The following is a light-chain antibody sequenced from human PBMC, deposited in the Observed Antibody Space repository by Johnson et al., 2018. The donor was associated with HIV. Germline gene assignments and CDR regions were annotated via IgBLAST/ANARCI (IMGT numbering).Light chain of an antibody. J-gene: IGLJ1*01. CDR1: SSNIGNNY. CDR2: DHN. Sequence: QSVLTQPPSVSAAPGQKVTISCSGSSSNIGNNYVSWYQQLPGTAPKLLIYDHNKRPSGIPDRFSGSKFGQSATLGITGLQTGDEADYYCGTWDSSLSAYVFGTGTKVTVL. V-gene: IGLV1-51*01. CDR3: GTWDSSLSAYV.